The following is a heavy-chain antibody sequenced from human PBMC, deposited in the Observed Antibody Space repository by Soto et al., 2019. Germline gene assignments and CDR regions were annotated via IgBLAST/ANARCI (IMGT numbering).Heavy chain of an antibody. J-gene: IGHJ6*02. Sequence: QVQLQQWGAGLLKPSETLSLTCAVYGGSFSGYYWSWIRQPPGKGLEWIGEINHSGSTNYNPSLKSRVTISVDTSKNQFSLKLSSVTAADTAVYYCARVSLGELSYYYSGMDVWGQGTTVTVSS. CDR3: ARVSLGELSYYYSGMDV. D-gene: IGHD3-16*01. CDR2: INHSGST. V-gene: IGHV4-34*01. CDR1: GGSFSGYY.